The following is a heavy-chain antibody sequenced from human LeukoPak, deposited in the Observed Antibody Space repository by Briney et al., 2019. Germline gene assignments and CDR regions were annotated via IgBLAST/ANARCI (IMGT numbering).Heavy chain of an antibody. CDR3: ARVGWVYDSSGYPDY. D-gene: IGHD3-22*01. Sequence: GASVKVSCKASGYTFTSYGISWVRKAPGQGLEWRGCISAYNGNTNYAQKLQGRVTMTTDTSTSTAYMELRSLRSDDTAVYYCARVGWVYDSSGYPDYWGQGTLVTVSS. V-gene: IGHV1-18*01. CDR2: ISAYNGNT. J-gene: IGHJ4*02. CDR1: GYTFTSYG.